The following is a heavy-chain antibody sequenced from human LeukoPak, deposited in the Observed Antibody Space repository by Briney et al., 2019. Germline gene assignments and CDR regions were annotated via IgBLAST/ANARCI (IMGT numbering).Heavy chain of an antibody. D-gene: IGHD2-21*02. CDR2: INQDGSKK. CDR1: RFTFSNYW. J-gene: IGHJ4*02. V-gene: IGHV3-7*01. CDR3: AKWGPHCVGDHCPAVDS. Sequence: GGSLRLSCVASRFTFSNYWMSWVRQAPGKELEWVANINQDGSKKVYADSMKGRFTISRDNAKESLYLQLNSLRADDTAVYYCAKWGPHCVGDHCPAVDSWGQGTLVTVSS.